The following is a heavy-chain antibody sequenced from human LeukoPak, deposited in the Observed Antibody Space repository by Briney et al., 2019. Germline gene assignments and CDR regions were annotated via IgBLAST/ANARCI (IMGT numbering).Heavy chain of an antibody. Sequence: GGSLRLSCAASGFTFSSYWMHWVRQAPGKGLVWVSHINSDGSGTSYADSVKGRFTISRDIAKNTLYLQMNSLRAEDTAVYYCARRAGAYSHPYDYWGQGTLVTVSS. CDR2: INSDGSGT. V-gene: IGHV3-74*01. D-gene: IGHD4/OR15-4a*01. CDR3: ARRAGAYSHPYDY. CDR1: GFTFSSYW. J-gene: IGHJ4*02.